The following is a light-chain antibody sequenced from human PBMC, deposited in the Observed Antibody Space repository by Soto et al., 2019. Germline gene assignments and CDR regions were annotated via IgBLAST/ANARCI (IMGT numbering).Light chain of an antibody. CDR1: SSDVGGYYS. V-gene: IGLV2-8*01. CDR2: EVN. Sequence: QSALTQPPSASGSPGQSVTISCTGTSSDVGGYYSVSWYQQQPGKAPKLIIYEVNKRPSGVPDRFSASKSDNTASLTVSGLQAEDEADSYCSSYAGSNNLVFGGGTKVTVL. J-gene: IGLJ2*01. CDR3: SSYAGSNNLV.